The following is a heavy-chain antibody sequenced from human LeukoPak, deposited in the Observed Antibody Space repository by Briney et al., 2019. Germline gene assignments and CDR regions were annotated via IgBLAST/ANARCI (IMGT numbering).Heavy chain of an antibody. J-gene: IGHJ4*02. CDR3: ARREDDYVWGSYRYGFDY. CDR2: IYYSGST. V-gene: IGHV4-39*01. Sequence: PSETLSLTCTVSGGSISSSSYYWGWIRQPPGKGLEWIGSIYYSGSTYYNPSLKSRVTISVDTSENQFSLKLSSVTAADTAVYYCARREDDYVWGSYRYGFDYWGQGTLVTVSS. CDR1: GGSISSSSYY. D-gene: IGHD3-16*02.